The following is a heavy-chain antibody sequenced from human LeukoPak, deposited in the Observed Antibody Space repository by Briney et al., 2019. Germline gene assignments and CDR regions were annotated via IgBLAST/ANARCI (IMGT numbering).Heavy chain of an antibody. J-gene: IGHJ4*02. CDR2: IYPDDSDI. Sequence: GESLKISCEGSGYPFITYWIGWVRQMPGKDLEWMGIIYPDDSDIIYSPSFQGQVTISADKSISTAYLHWSSLKASDTAMYYCARGGYSYGYKLGIDYWGQGTLVTVSS. D-gene: IGHD5-18*01. CDR3: ARGGYSYGYKLGIDY. CDR1: GYPFITYW. V-gene: IGHV5-51*01.